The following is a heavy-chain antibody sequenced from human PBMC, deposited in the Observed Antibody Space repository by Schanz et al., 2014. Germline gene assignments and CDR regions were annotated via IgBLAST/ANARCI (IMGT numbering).Heavy chain of an antibody. J-gene: IGHJ4*02. CDR1: GGSISRGTHY. CDR2: IYYTGTI. V-gene: IGHV4-31*03. Sequence: QVQLQESGPGLVKPSQTLSLTCTVSGGSISRGTHYWTWIRQLPGKGLEWIGHIYYTGTIFYNPSLKSRVTISVDTSNTQFSLRPASVTAADTAVYYCARYTGAYFDYWGQGTLVTVSS. CDR3: ARYTGAYFDY. D-gene: IGHD1-26*01.